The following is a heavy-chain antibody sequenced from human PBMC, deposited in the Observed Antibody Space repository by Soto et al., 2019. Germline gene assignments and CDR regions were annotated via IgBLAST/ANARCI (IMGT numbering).Heavy chain of an antibody. CDR1: GGSFSGYY. CDR3: ARCLRYCSSTSCYAFYYYYYMDV. D-gene: IGHD2-2*01. J-gene: IGHJ6*03. Sequence: SETLSLTCAVYGGSFSGYYWSWIRQPPGKGLEWIGEINHSGSTNYNPSLKSRVTISVDTSKNQFSLKLSSVTAADTAVYYCARCLRYCSSTSCYAFYYYYYMDVWGKGTTVTVSS. V-gene: IGHV4-34*01. CDR2: INHSGST.